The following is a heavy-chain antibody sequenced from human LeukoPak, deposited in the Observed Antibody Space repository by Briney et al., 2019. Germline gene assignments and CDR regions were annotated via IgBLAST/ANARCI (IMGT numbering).Heavy chain of an antibody. CDR2: IYYSGST. Sequence: SETLSLTCTVSGGSISSYYWSWIRQPPGKGLEWIGYIYYSGSTNYNPSLKSRVTISVDTSKNQISLKLSSVTAADTAVYYCAREGSSSLATFDYWGQGTLVTVSS. V-gene: IGHV4-59*01. D-gene: IGHD6-13*01. J-gene: IGHJ4*02. CDR1: GGSISSYY. CDR3: AREGSSSLATFDY.